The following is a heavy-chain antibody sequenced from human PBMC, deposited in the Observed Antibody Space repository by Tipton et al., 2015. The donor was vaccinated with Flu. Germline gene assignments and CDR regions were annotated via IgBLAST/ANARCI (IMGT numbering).Heavy chain of an antibody. CDR1: GGSISSSSYY. J-gene: IGHJ5*02. D-gene: IGHD2-2*01. CDR2: IYYSGST. Sequence: TLSLTCTVSGGSISSSSYYWGWIRQPPGKGVEWIGSIYYSGSTYYNPSLKSRVTISVDTSKNQFSLKLSSVTAADTAVYYCARLTDIVVVPAALFDPWGQGTLVTVSS. CDR3: ARLTDIVVVPAALFDP. V-gene: IGHV4-39*01.